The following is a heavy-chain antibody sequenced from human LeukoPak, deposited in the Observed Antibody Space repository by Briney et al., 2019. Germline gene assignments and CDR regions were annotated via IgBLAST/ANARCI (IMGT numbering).Heavy chain of an antibody. D-gene: IGHD6-19*01. CDR2: INHSGST. J-gene: IGHJ5*02. Sequence: SETLSLTCAVYGWSFSGYYWSWIRQPPGKGLEWIGEINHSGSTNYNPSLKSRVTISVDTSKNQFSLKLSSVTAADTAVYYCASIFGVAVAGSNWFDPWGQGTLVTVSS. CDR1: GWSFSGYY. V-gene: IGHV4-34*01. CDR3: ASIFGVAVAGSNWFDP.